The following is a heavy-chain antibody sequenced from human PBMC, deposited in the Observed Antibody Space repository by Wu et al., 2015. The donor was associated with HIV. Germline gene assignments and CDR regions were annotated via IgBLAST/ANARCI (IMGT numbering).Heavy chain of an antibody. V-gene: IGHV1-46*03. Sequence: QVQLVQSGLEVKKTGASVNISCKASGYTFTTYYIHWVRQAPGQGLEWMGLINPGIGSTYYAEKFQGRVTMTRDTSTSTVNMQLGTLTSEDTAVYYCNRGMQRWVNDAFDIWGQGTMVTVSS. CDR3: NRGMQRWVNDAFDI. J-gene: IGHJ3*02. CDR1: GYTFTTYY. D-gene: IGHD6-25*01. CDR2: INPGIGST.